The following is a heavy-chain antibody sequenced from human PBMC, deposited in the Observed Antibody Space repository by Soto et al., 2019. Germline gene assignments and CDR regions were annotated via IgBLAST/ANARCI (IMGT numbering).Heavy chain of an antibody. V-gene: IGHV3-23*01. CDR1: GFSFSLYS. CDR3: AKSRGDRWTTYDFES. J-gene: IGHJ4*02. D-gene: IGHD4-17*01. Sequence: EMQLLESGGGLVQPGGSLKLSCAASGFSFSLYSMSWVRQPPGKGLEWVSGISGSGESKHYADSVRGRFAISRDNSRKTLYLQMNNVSAEDTAVYYCAKSRGDRWTTYDFESWGQGTLITVSS. CDR2: ISGSGESK.